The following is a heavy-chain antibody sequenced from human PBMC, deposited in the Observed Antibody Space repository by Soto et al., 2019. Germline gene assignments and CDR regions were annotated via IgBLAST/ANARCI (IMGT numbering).Heavy chain of an antibody. CDR1: GFIFSNYA. V-gene: IGHV3-30-3*01. Sequence: QVQLVESGGGVVQPGRSPRLSCGASGFIFSNYAMYWVRQAPGKGLEWVAVISSDESNKYYADSVKGRFTISRDNSKNTLYLQMTSLRAEATAMYYCARVPGYCGGSSCYGDYYYGMDVWGQGTTVTVSS. CDR3: ARVPGYCGGSSCYGDYYYGMDV. D-gene: IGHD2-15*01. J-gene: IGHJ6*02. CDR2: ISSDESNK.